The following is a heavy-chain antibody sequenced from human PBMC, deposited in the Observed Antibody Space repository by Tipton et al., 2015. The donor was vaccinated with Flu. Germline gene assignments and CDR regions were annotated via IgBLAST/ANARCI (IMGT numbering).Heavy chain of an antibody. V-gene: IGHV4-31*03. CDR2: IYYSGTT. J-gene: IGHJ4*01. D-gene: IGHD4-17*01. CDR3: ANLSDYGDDY. CDR1: NGSINRAGFY. Sequence: TLSLTCIVSNGSINRAGFYWHWIRQHPGKGLEWIGYIYYSGTTYYNPSLQSRVSISIDTSKNHFSLRLDSVTAADTANYYCANLSDYGDDYWCQGTLVTVSS.